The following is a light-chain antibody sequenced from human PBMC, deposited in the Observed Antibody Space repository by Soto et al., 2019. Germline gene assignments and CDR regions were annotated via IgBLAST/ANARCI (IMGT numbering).Light chain of an antibody. CDR2: LNSDGSH. J-gene: IGLJ2*01. Sequence: QAVVTQSPSASASLGASVKLTCTLSTRHSSYAIAWHQQQPEKGPRYLMKLNSDGSHSKGDGIPDRFSGSSSGAERYLTISSLQSEDEADYYCQTWDTGIVFGGGTKLTVL. CDR3: QTWDTGIV. CDR1: TRHSSYA. V-gene: IGLV4-69*01.